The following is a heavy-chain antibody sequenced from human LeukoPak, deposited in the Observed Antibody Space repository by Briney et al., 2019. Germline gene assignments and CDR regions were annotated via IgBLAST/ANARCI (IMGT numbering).Heavy chain of an antibody. CDR2: IRYDGSNK. J-gene: IGHJ4*02. CDR1: GFTFSSYG. V-gene: IGHV3-30*02. CDR3: AKGGDYYGSGSYRLIDEVDY. Sequence: PGGSLRLSCAASGFTFSSYGMHWVRQAPGKGLEWVAFIRYDGSNKYYADSVKGRFTISRDNSKNTLYLQISSLRAEDTAVYYCAKGGDYYGSGSYRLIDEVDYWGQGTLVTVSS. D-gene: IGHD3-10*01.